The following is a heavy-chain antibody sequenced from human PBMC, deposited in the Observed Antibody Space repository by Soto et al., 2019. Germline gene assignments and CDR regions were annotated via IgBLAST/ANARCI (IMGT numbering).Heavy chain of an antibody. Sequence: GASVKVSCKASGYTFTGYYMHWVRQAPGQGLEWMGWINPNSGGTNYAQKFQGRVTMTRDTSISTAYMELSRLRSDDAAVYYGARAVSPELPSAAFDIWGQGTMVTVSS. D-gene: IGHD3-10*01. J-gene: IGHJ3*02. CDR3: ARAVSPELPSAAFDI. V-gene: IGHV1-2*02. CDR2: INPNSGGT. CDR1: GYTFTGYY.